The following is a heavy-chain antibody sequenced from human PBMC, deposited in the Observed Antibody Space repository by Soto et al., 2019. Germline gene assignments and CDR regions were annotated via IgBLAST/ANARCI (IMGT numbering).Heavy chain of an antibody. CDR1: GGTFSSHA. Sequence: GASVKVSCKASGGTFSSHAISWVRQAPGQGLEWMGGIIPIFGTANYAQKFQGRITITADESTSTAYMELSSLRSEDTAVYYCARDPKIAYDFWSPNYYYYGMDVWGQGTTVTVSS. V-gene: IGHV1-69*13. J-gene: IGHJ6*02. CDR2: IIPIFGTA. CDR3: ARDPKIAYDFWSPNYYYYGMDV. D-gene: IGHD3-3*01.